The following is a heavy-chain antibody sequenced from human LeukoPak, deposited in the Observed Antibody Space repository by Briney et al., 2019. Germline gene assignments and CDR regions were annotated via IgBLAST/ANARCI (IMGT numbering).Heavy chain of an antibody. CDR1: GFTFDDYA. CDR2: ISWNSGSI. V-gene: IGHV3-9*03. CDR3: AKDWSYGAHAFDI. J-gene: IGHJ3*02. D-gene: IGHD4-17*01. Sequence: GGSLRLSCAASGFTFDDYAMHWVRQAPGKGLEWVSGISWNSGSIGYADSAKGRFTISRDNAKNSLYLQMNSLRAEDMALYYCAKDWSYGAHAFDIWGQGTMVTVSS.